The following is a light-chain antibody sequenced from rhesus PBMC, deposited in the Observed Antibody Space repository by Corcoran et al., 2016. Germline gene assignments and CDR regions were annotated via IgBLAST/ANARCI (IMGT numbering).Light chain of an antibody. J-gene: IGKJ3*01. V-gene: IGKV1-44*02. CDR3: RQYDDLPFT. CDR2: TTA. Sequence: DIQMTQSPSSLSASVGDRVTITCRASQTISSYLAWYQQKPGKVPKLLFYTTASLESGVPSRFSGNGSRTEFNITISGLQPEAFSTYYCRQYDDLPFTFGPGTKLDIK. CDR1: QTISSY.